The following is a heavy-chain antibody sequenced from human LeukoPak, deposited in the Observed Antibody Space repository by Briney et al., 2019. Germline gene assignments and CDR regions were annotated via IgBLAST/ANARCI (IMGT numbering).Heavy chain of an antibody. CDR2: IYHSGST. Sequence: SETLSLTCAVSGYSISSGYYWGWIRQPPGKGLEWIGSIYHSGSTYYNPSLKSRVTISVDTSKNQFSLKLSSVTAADTAVYYCARENPRIRYYFDYWGQGTLVTVSS. D-gene: IGHD2/OR15-2a*01. CDR3: ARENPRIRYYFDY. CDR1: GYSISSGYY. V-gene: IGHV4-38-2*02. J-gene: IGHJ4*02.